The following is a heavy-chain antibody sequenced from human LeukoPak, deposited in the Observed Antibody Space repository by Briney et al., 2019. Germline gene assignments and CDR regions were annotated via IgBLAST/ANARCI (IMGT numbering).Heavy chain of an antibody. CDR3: ARGGMVRGVRFWFDP. V-gene: IGHV1-8*01. D-gene: IGHD3-10*01. J-gene: IGHJ5*02. CDR1: GYTFTSYD. CDR2: MNPNSGNT. Sequence: ASVKVSCKASGYTFTSYDINWVRQATGQGLEWMGWMNPNSGNTGYAQKCQGRVTMTRNTSISTAYMELSSLRSEDTAVYYCARGGMVRGVRFWFDPWGQGTLVTVSS.